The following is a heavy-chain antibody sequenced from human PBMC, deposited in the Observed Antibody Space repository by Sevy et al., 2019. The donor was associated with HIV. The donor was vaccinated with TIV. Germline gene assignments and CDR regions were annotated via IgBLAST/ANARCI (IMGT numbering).Heavy chain of an antibody. D-gene: IGHD3-22*01. V-gene: IGHV1-69*13. Sequence: ASVKVSCKASGGTFSSYAISWVRQAPGQGLEWMGGIIPIFGTANYAQKFQGRVTITADESTSTAYMELSSLRSEDTAVYYCARGRSDSSGYYPHFDYWGQRTLVTVSS. CDR1: GGTFSSYA. CDR2: IIPIFGTA. CDR3: ARGRSDSSGYYPHFDY. J-gene: IGHJ4*02.